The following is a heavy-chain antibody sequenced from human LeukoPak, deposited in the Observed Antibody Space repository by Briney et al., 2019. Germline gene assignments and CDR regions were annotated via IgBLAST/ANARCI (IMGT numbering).Heavy chain of an antibody. Sequence: PSETLSLTCAVYGGSFSGYYWSWIRQPPGKGLEWIGEINHSGSTNYNPSLKNRVTISVDTSKNQFSLKLSSVTAADTAVYYCARGRGHSYSDWFDPWGQGTLVTVSS. J-gene: IGHJ5*02. CDR3: ARGRGHSYSDWFDP. CDR1: GGSFSGYY. D-gene: IGHD2-15*01. CDR2: INHSGST. V-gene: IGHV4-34*01.